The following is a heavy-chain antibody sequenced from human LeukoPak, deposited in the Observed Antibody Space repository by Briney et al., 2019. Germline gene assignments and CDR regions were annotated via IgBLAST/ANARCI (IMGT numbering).Heavy chain of an antibody. CDR1: GGTFSNDG. V-gene: IGHV1-69*06. Sequence: SVKVSCKASGGTFSNDGISWVRQAPGQGLEWMGRIIPMFGTTEYAERFQGRVTITADISTSTVYMELSSLASDDTAVYYCARGRRSCIPSVCPSNWFDPWGQGTLVTVSS. D-gene: IGHD2-21*01. J-gene: IGHJ5*02. CDR2: IIPMFGTT. CDR3: ARGRRSCIPSVCPSNWFDP.